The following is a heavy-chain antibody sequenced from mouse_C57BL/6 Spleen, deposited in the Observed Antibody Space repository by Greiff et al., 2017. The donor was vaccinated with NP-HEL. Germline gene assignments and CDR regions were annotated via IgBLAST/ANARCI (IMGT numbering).Heavy chain of an antibody. CDR1: GYTFTDYN. J-gene: IGHJ4*01. CDR2: INPNNGGT. V-gene: IGHV1-18*01. D-gene: IGHD1-1*01. CDR3: ARSAYYGSSYGAMDY. Sequence: EVQLQQSGPELVKPGASVKIPCKASGYTFTDYNMDWVKQSHGKSLEWIGDINPNNGGTIYNQKFKGKATLTVDKSSSTAYMELRSLTSEDTAVYYCARSAYYGSSYGAMDYWGQGTSVTVSS.